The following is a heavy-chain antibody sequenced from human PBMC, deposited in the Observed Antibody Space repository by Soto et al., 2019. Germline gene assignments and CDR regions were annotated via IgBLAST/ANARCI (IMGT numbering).Heavy chain of an antibody. CDR3: AKDRPTTRDV. CDR2: ISYDGSNK. D-gene: IGHD1-1*01. CDR1: GFTFSSYR. V-gene: IGHV3-30*18. J-gene: IGHJ6*02. Sequence: PGGSVRLSCAASGFTFSSYRMHWVRQAPGKGLEWVAVISYDGSNKYYADSVKGRFTISRDNSKNTLYLQMNSLRAEDTAVYYCAKDRPTTRDVWGQGTTVTVSS.